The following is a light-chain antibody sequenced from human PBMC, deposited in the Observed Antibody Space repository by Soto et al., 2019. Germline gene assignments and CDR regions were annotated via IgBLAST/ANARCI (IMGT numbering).Light chain of an antibody. CDR1: QSVSST. CDR2: DAS. J-gene: IGKJ1*01. Sequence: EIVMTQSPATLSVSPGERATLSCRASQSVSSTSAWYQQKPGQAPRLLIYDASTRATGIPARFSGSGSGTEFTLTISSLQSEDFATYHCQQYHNWPWTFGQGTKVEIK. V-gene: IGKV3-15*01. CDR3: QQYHNWPWT.